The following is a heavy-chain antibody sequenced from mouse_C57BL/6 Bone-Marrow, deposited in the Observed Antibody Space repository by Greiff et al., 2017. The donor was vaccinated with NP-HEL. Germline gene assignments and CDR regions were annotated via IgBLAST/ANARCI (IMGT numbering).Heavy chain of an antibody. D-gene: IGHD2-3*01. CDR1: GYTFTSYG. V-gene: IGHV1-81*01. CDR2: IYPRSGNT. J-gene: IGHJ1*03. Sequence: VHLVESGAELARPGASVKLSCKASGYTFTSYGISWVKQRTGQGLEWIGEIYPRSGNTYYNEKFKGKATLTADKSSSTAYMELRSLTSEDSAVYFCAREDGYYVDWYFDVWGTGTTVTVSS. CDR3: AREDGYYVDWYFDV.